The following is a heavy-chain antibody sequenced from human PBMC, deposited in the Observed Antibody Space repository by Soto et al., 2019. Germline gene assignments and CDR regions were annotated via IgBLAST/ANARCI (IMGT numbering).Heavy chain of an antibody. Sequence: EVQLVESGGGLVQAGESLTLSCAASGFKFSDYWMTWVRQAPGKGLEWLANIKKDGSEQYYVPSVRGRFIISRDNAENSLSLQLNSLRSEDTGVYFCARISTSGWAPFDNWGHGTRVTVS. CDR1: GFKFSDYW. CDR3: ARISTSGWAPFDN. J-gene: IGHJ4*01. V-gene: IGHV3-7*01. CDR2: IKKDGSEQ. D-gene: IGHD6-19*01.